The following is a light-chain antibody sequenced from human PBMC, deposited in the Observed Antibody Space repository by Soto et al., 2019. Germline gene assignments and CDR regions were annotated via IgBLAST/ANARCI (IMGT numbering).Light chain of an antibody. CDR2: EVS. CDR1: SSDVGVYNY. CDR3: SSYTSSSIDYV. V-gene: IGLV2-14*01. J-gene: IGLJ1*01. Sequence: QSALTQPASVSGSPGQSITISCTGTSSDVGVYNYVSWYQQHPGKAPKLMIYEVSNRPSGVSNRFSGSKSGNTASLTISGLQAEDEYDYYCSSYTSSSIDYVLGTGTKLTVL.